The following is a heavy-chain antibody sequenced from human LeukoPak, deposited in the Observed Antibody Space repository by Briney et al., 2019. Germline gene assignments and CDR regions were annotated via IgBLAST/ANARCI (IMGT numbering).Heavy chain of an antibody. Sequence: SETLSLTCSVSGGSIESYYWSWIRQPPGKGLEFIGYIAASGTTKHNPSLKSRVTISVDTSKNQFSLKLSSVTAADTAVYYCARVLGWFDPWGQGTLVTVSS. CDR2: IAASGTT. V-gene: IGHV4-4*08. J-gene: IGHJ5*02. CDR1: GGSIESYY. D-gene: IGHD3-16*01. CDR3: ARVLGWFDP.